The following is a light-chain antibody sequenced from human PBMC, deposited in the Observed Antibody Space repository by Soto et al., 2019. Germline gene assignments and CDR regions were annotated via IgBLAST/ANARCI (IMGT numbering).Light chain of an antibody. J-gene: IGLJ2*01. CDR2: RDY. CDR3: QVYDSSTHVV. Sequence: SYELTQPLSVSVALGQTARITCGGNNIGSKNVHWYQQKPGQAPVLVIYRDYNRPSGIPERFSGSNSVNTATLSISRAQAGDEADYYCQVYDSSTHVVFGGGTKVTVL. CDR1: NIGSKN. V-gene: IGLV3-9*01.